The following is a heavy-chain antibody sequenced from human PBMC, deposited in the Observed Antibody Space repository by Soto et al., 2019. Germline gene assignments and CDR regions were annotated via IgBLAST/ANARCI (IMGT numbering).Heavy chain of an antibody. D-gene: IGHD1-26*01. Sequence: ASVKVSCKASGYTFTSYDINWVRQATGQGLEWMRWMNPNSGNTGYAQKFQGRVTMTRNTSISTAYMELSSLRSEDTAVYYCARAVGARYYYYGMDVWGQGTTVTVS. CDR2: MNPNSGNT. CDR1: GYTFTSYD. V-gene: IGHV1-8*01. J-gene: IGHJ6*02. CDR3: ARAVGARYYYYGMDV.